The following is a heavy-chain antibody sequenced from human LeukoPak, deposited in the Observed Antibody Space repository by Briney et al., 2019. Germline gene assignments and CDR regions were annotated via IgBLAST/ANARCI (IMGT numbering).Heavy chain of an antibody. CDR3: ARDRYDSSGYYPDY. V-gene: IGHV3-30*03. CDR1: GFTFSSYG. CDR2: ISYDGSNK. Sequence: PGRSLRLSCAASGFTFSSYGMHWVRQAPGKGLEWVAVISYDGSNKYYADSVKGRFTISRDNSKNTLYLQMNSLRAEDTAVYYCARDRYDSSGYYPDYWGQGTLVTVSS. J-gene: IGHJ4*02. D-gene: IGHD3-22*01.